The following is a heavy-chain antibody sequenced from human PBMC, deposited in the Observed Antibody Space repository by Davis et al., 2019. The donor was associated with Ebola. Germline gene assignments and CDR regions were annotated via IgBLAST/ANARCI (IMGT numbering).Heavy chain of an antibody. CDR3: AGPYMQDSNY. Sequence: GESLKISCAASGFTLTNVFMSWVRQAPGKGPEWVAKINPDGSQKYYVDSVKGRFTISRDNAKNSLYLQMNSLRAEDTAVYYCAGPYMQDSNYWGQGTLVTVSS. J-gene: IGHJ4*02. D-gene: IGHD3-16*01. CDR2: INPDGSQK. V-gene: IGHV3-7*01. CDR1: GFTLTNVF.